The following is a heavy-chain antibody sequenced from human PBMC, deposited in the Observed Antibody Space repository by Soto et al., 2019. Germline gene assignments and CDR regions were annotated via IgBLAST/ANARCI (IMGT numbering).Heavy chain of an antibody. D-gene: IGHD5-18*01. Sequence: GASVKVSCKTSGYTFTGYFIHWVRQAPGQGPEWMGMINPNNGGATYAQKFQGWVTMTRDTSISTAYLELSRLTSDDTAFYYCARGGYSSSSIRLDPWGQGTLVTVSS. V-gene: IGHV1-2*04. CDR3: ARGGYSSSSIRLDP. CDR1: GYTFTGYF. CDR2: INPNNGGA. J-gene: IGHJ5*02.